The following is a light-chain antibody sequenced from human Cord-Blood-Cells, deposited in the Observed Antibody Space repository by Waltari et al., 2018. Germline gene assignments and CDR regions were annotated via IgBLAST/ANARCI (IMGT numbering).Light chain of an antibody. Sequence: QSALNQPASVYGSPGQSITLYCTGTSSDVGRYNLVSWYQQHPGKATKLMIYDVSKRPSGVSNRFSGSKSGNTASLTISGLQAEDEADYYCCSYAGSSTWVFGGGTKLTVL. CDR3: CSYAGSSTWV. V-gene: IGLV2-23*02. CDR1: SSDVGRYNL. CDR2: DVS. J-gene: IGLJ3*02.